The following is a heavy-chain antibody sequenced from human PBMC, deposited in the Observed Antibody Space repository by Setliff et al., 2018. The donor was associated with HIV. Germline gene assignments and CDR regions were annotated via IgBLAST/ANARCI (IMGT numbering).Heavy chain of an antibody. V-gene: IGHV4-39*01. CDR3: ARRRTAVVGFDS. Sequence: PSETLSLTCTVSGGSISSSSDYWGWIRQPPGKGLEWIGNIYDSGSTYYNPSLKSRVTISVDTSQHQFSLKLSSVTAAYTAVYYCARRRTAVVGFDSWGQGTLVTVSS. CDR1: GGSISSSSDY. J-gene: IGHJ4*02. CDR2: IYDSGST. D-gene: IGHD6-13*01.